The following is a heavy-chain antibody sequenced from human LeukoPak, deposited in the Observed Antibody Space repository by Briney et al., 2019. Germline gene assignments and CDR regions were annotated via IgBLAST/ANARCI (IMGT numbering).Heavy chain of an antibody. CDR1: GFTFSSYS. Sequence: GGSLRLSCAASGFTFSSYSMNWVRQAPGKGLEWVSSISSSSSYIYYADSVKGRFTISRDNAKNSLYLQMNSLRAEDTAVYYCASYNWNYVVHAFDIWGQGTMVTVSS. V-gene: IGHV3-21*01. J-gene: IGHJ3*02. CDR3: ASYNWNYVVHAFDI. CDR2: ISSSSSYI. D-gene: IGHD1-7*01.